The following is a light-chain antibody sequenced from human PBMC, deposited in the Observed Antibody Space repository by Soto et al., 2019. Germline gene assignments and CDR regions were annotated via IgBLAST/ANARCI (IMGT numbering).Light chain of an antibody. J-gene: IGKJ3*01. V-gene: IGKV3-11*01. CDR3: QQRSNWVT. CDR1: QSVSSY. CDR2: DAS. Sequence: EIVLRQSPGTLSLSPGERASLSCRASQSVSSYLAWYQQKPGQAPRLLIYDASNRATGIPARFSGSGSGTDFTLTISSLEPEDFAVYYCQQRSNWVTFGPGTKVDIK.